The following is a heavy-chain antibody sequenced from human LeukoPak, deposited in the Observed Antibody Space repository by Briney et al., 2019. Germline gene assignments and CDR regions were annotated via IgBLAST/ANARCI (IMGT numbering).Heavy chain of an antibody. CDR1: GFTFSSYW. J-gene: IGHJ4*02. D-gene: IGHD3-10*01. CDR3: ARASWFGELLDY. CDR2: IKQDGSEK. Sequence: GGSLRLSCAASGFTFSSYWMSWVRQAPGKGLEWVANIKQDGSEKYHVDSVKGRFTISRNNAKNSLYLQMNSLRAEDTAVYYCARASWFGELLDYWGQGTLVTVSS. V-gene: IGHV3-7*01.